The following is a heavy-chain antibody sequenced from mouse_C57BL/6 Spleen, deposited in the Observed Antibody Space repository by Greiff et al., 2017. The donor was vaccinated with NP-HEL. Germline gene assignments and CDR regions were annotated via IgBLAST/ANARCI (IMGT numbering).Heavy chain of an antibody. V-gene: IGHV14-1*01. J-gene: IGHJ4*01. CDR2: IDPEGGDT. D-gene: IGHD3-2*01. Sequence: VQLQQSGAELVRPGASVTLSCTASGFNIKDYSMHWVQQRPEPGLEWIGRIDPEGGDTEYAPKFSGKATMNADASSNTTYLQLSSLTSEDTAVYYCTRGQLALHEYAMDYWGQGTSVTVAS. CDR3: TRGQLALHEYAMDY. CDR1: GFNIKDYS.